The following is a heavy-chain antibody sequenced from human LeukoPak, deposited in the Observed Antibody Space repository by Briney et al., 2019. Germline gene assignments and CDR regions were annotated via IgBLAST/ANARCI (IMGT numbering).Heavy chain of an antibody. CDR3: ARGRYCSSGSCYQDY. CDR2: IKQDGSEK. J-gene: IGHJ4*02. V-gene: IGHV3-7*01. CDR1: GFTLSTYW. D-gene: IGHD2-15*01. Sequence: GGSLRLSCAASGFTLSTYWMRCVREVPGEGLEWVANIKQDGSEKYYVDSVKGRFTISRDNAENSLYLQMNSLRAEYTAVYYCARGRYCSSGSCYQDYWGQGTLVTVSS.